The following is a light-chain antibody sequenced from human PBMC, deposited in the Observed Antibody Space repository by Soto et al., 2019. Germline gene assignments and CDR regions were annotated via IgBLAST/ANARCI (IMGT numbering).Light chain of an antibody. V-gene: IGKV1-5*01. Sequence: DIPMTQSPSTLSASVGDRVTITCRASKSISSWLAWYQQKPGKAPKLLIYDASSLENGDPSRFSGSGSGTEFTLSINSLQTDDFATYYCQQYNTYPQTFGQGTKVEIK. CDR1: KSISSW. CDR3: QQYNTYPQT. CDR2: DAS. J-gene: IGKJ1*01.